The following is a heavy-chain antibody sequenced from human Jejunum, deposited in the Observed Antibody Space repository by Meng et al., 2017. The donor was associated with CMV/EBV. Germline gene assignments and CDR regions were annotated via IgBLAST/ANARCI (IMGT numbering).Heavy chain of an antibody. CDR1: GGSISSGDYY. CDR3: ARDRGYSSGWGVFDY. Sequence: QVHQQSSPPGLVKPPQTLSLTCSVSGGSISSGDYYWSWIRQSPEKGLEWIGFIYYSGASYSTPSLRSRVTMSMDTSTNQFSLRLNSVTAADTGVYFCARDRGYSSGWGVFDYWGRGTLVTVSS. D-gene: IGHD6-19*01. V-gene: IGHV4-30-4*01. J-gene: IGHJ4*02. CDR2: IYYSGAS.